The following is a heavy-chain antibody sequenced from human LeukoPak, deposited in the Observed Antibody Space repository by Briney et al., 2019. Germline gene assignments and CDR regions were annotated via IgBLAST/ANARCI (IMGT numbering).Heavy chain of an antibody. CDR2: IYSGGST. J-gene: IGHJ4*02. CDR1: WFTISSNY. V-gene: IGHV3-53*01. Sequence: PGWSLRLYCAASWFTISSNYMSLFRPPPGISLHPLSFIYSGGSTYYADSAKGRFTISRDNSKNTLYLQMNSLRAEDTAVYYCAKDQEYYYDSSGYWVYWGQGTLVTVSS. CDR3: AKDQEYYYDSSGYWVY. D-gene: IGHD3-22*01.